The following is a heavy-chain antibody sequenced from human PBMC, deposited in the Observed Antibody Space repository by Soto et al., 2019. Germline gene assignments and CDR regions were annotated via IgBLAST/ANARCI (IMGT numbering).Heavy chain of an antibody. J-gene: IGHJ4*02. V-gene: IGHV1-2*02. CDR1: GYTFTGYY. CDR3: AREGIAARTPTD. D-gene: IGHD6-6*01. Sequence: ASVKVSCKASGYTFTGYYLHWVRQAPGQGLEWLGWINPNGGGTNYAQDFQGRITMTRDASINTAYLELTRLRSEDTAVYYCAREGIAARTPTDWGQGTLVTVS. CDR2: INPNGGGT.